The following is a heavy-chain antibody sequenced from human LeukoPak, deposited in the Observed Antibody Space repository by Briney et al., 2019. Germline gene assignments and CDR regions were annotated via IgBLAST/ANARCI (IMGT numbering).Heavy chain of an antibody. D-gene: IGHD2-15*01. CDR3: ARNSRYCSGGSCYLDY. J-gene: IGHJ4*02. V-gene: IGHV3-23*01. CDR2: VSKSGSTT. Sequence: GGSLRLSCAVSGFPLSSYDMSWVRQAPGKGLEWVSVVSKSGSTTYYADSVKGRFTISRDNSKNTLYLQMNSLRAEDTAVYYCARNSRYCSGGSCYLDYWGQGTLVTVSS. CDR1: GFPLSSYD.